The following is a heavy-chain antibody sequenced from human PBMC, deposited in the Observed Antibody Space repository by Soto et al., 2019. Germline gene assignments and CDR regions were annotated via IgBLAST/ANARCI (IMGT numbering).Heavy chain of an antibody. D-gene: IGHD5-18*01. CDR1: GGSISSYY. CDR2: IYYSGST. CDR3: ARGPRGYSYGLGFFDY. V-gene: IGHV4-59*01. J-gene: IGHJ4*02. Sequence: SETLSLTCTVSGGSISSYYWSWIRQPPGKGLEWIGYIYYSGSTNYNPSLKSRVTISVDTSKNQFSLKLSSVTAADTAVYYCARGPRGYSYGLGFFDYWGQGTLVTVSS.